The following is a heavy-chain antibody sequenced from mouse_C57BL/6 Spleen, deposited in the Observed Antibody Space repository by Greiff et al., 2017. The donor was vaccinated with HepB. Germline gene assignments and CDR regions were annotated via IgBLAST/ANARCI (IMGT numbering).Heavy chain of an antibody. CDR1: GFSLTSHG. CDR2: IWSDGST. Sequence: VKLVESGPGLVAPSQSLSITCTVSGFSLTSHGVSWARQPPGKGLEWLGVIWSDGSTNYHSALISRLSISKDNSKSQVFLKLNSLQTDDTATYYCAKPEDSSGYHAMDYWGQGTSVTVSS. V-gene: IGHV2-3*01. D-gene: IGHD3-2*02. CDR3: AKPEDSSGYHAMDY. J-gene: IGHJ4*01.